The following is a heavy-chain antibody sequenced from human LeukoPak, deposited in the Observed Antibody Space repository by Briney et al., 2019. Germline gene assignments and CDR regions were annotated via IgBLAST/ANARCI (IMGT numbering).Heavy chain of an antibody. V-gene: IGHV1-18*01. Sequence: GASVKVSCKASGYTFTTYGISWVRQAPGQGLEWTGWISGYNGNTNHAQKLQGRVTMTTDTSTSTAYMELRSLRSDDTAVYYCARDLGGGSHYFDYWGQGTLVTVSS. D-gene: IGHD1-26*01. CDR2: ISGYNGNT. J-gene: IGHJ4*02. CDR3: ARDLGGGSHYFDY. CDR1: GYTFTTYG.